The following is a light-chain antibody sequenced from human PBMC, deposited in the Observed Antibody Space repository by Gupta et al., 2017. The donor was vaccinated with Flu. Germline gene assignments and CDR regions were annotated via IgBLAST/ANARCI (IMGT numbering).Light chain of an antibody. J-gene: IGKJ4*01. V-gene: IGKV2-28*01. CDR2: LGS. CDR3: MQALQTLRT. Sequence: DIVMNQSPLSLPVTAGEPASISCRSSQSLLHSNGYNYLDWYLQKPGQSPQLMIYLGSNRASGVPERFSGSGSGTDFTLKISRVEAENVGVYYCMQALQTLRTFGGGTKVEIK. CDR1: QSLLHSNGYNY.